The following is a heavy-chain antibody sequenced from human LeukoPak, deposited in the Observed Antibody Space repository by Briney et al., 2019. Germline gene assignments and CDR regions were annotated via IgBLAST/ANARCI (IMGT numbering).Heavy chain of an antibody. J-gene: IGHJ6*03. CDR2: IYTSGST. D-gene: IGHD2-15*01. CDR1: GGSISSGSYY. Sequence: SQTLSLTCIVSGGSISSGSYYWSWIRQPAGKGLEWIGRIYTSGSTNYNPSLKSRVTISVDTSKNQFSLKLSSVTAADTAVYYCARDVEDIVVVVAATIHYYYYMDVWGKGTTVTVSS. CDR3: ARDVEDIVVVVAATIHYYYYMDV. V-gene: IGHV4-61*02.